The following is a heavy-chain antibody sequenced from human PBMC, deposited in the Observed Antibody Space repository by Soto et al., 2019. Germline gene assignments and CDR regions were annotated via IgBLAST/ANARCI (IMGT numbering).Heavy chain of an antibody. CDR1: GFTLSSYA. Sequence: SLRLSCAAAGFTLSSYAMHWVRQAPGRGRGWVAVISYDGSNKYYADSVKGRFTISRDNSKNTLYLQMNSLRAEDTAVYYCARDRLTMVRGVIANYYYYYGMDVWGQGTTVTVSS. CDR3: ARDRLTMVRGVIANYYYYYGMDV. V-gene: IGHV3-30-3*01. D-gene: IGHD3-10*01. CDR2: ISYDGSNK. J-gene: IGHJ6*02.